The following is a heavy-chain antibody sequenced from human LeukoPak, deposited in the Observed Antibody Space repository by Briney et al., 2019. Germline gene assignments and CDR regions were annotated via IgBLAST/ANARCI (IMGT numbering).Heavy chain of an antibody. CDR3: ARDLILDI. Sequence: GGSLRLSCATSGFAFSTYGLHWVRQAPGKGLEWVAVISYDGSKKYYADSVKGRFTISRDSSKNTLSLQMNSLSAEDTAVYYCARDLILDIWGQGTMVTVSS. CDR1: GFAFSTYG. CDR2: ISYDGSKK. V-gene: IGHV3-30*03. D-gene: IGHD3-16*01. J-gene: IGHJ3*02.